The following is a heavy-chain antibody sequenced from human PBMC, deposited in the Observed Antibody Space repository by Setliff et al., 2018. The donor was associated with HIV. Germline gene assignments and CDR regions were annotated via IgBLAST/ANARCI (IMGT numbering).Heavy chain of an antibody. CDR2: ISAYNGNT. V-gene: IGHV1-18*01. CDR3: ARDLRTIVWYTSSWYEDWFDP. J-gene: IGHJ5*02. CDR1: VGTFSNYA. D-gene: IGHD6-13*01. Sequence: ASVKVSCKASVGTFSNYAITWVRQAPGQGLEWMGWISAYNGNTNYAQKLQGRVTMTTDTSTSTAYMELRSLRSDDTAVYYCARDLRTIVWYTSSWYEDWFDPWGQGTLVTVSS.